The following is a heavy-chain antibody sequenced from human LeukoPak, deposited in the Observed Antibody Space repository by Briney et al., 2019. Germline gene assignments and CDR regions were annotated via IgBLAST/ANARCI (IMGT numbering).Heavy chain of an antibody. CDR3: ARVRGSRYYFDY. CDR2: IYYSGST. J-gene: IGHJ4*02. V-gene: IGHV4-31*03. D-gene: IGHD6-13*01. CDR1: GGSISSGGYY. Sequence: NPSETLSLTCTVSGGSISSGGYYWSWIRQHPGKGLEWIGYIYYSGSTYYNPSLKSRVTISVDTSKNQFSLKLSSVTAADTAVYYCARVRGSRYYFDYWGQGTLVTVSS.